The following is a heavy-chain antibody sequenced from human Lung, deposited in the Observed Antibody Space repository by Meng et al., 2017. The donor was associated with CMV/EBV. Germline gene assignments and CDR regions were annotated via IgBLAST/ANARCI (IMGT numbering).Heavy chain of an antibody. Sequence: QLQLQESGPGLVRPSETLSPTCSVSGGSISSSTYYWAWIRQPPGKGLEWIGSLYDSGSTYYHPSLKSRVTISVDTSKTYFSLKLRSVTAADTAVYYCARDLEYWGQGTLVTVSS. D-gene: IGHD1-1*01. CDR1: GGSISSSTYY. J-gene: IGHJ4*02. V-gene: IGHV4-39*07. CDR3: ARDLEY. CDR2: LYDSGST.